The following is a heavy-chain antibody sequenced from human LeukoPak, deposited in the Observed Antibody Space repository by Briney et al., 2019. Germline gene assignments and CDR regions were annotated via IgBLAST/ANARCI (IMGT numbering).Heavy chain of an antibody. V-gene: IGHV3-7*02. CDR1: GFTISYYW. J-gene: IGHJ4*02. D-gene: IGHD6-13*01. CDR2: IKQDGSEK. CDR3: ARAGIAAAGTAGTFDY. Sequence: GGSLRLSCAASGFTISYYWMSWVRQAPGKGLEWVANIKQDGSEKYYVDSVKGRFTISRDNSKNTLYLQMNSLRAEDTAVYYCARAGIAAAGTAGTFDYWGQGTLVTVSS.